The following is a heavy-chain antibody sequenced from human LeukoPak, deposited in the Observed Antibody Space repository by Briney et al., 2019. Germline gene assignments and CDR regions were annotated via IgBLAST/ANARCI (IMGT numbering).Heavy chain of an antibody. CDR2: IYYSGST. CDR3: ARVGATAARYYYYYYMDV. D-gene: IGHD6-6*01. V-gene: IGHV4-59*01. Sequence: SETLSLTCTVSGGSISSYYWSWIRQPPGKGLEWIGYIYYSGSTNYNPSLKSRVTISVDTSKNQFSLKLSSVTAADTAVYYCARVGATAARYYYYYYMDVWGKGTTVTVSS. CDR1: GGSISSYY. J-gene: IGHJ6*03.